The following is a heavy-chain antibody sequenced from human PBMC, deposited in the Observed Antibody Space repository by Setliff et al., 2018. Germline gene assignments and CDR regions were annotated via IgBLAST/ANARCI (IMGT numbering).Heavy chain of an antibody. CDR3: AAGYSRRAFNF. D-gene: IGHD5-12*01. CDR1: GFTFSDYF. V-gene: IGHV3-11*04. Sequence: GGSLRLSCAASGFTFSDYFMSWIRQAPGKGLEWVSYISSSGSTIYYADSVKGRFSISRDTARSLLFLQMNSLRAEDTAVYYCAAGYSRRAFNFWGQGTVVTVSS. J-gene: IGHJ3*01. CDR2: ISSSGSTI.